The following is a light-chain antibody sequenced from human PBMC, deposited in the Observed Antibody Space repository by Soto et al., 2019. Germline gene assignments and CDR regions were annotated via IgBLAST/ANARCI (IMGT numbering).Light chain of an antibody. CDR1: QSVSSY. CDR2: DAS. CDR3: QQRSNWLT. Sequence: EIVLTQSPATLSLSPGERATLSCRASQSVSSYLAWYQQKPGQAPRLLIYDASNRATGIPARFSGSGSGTSFTLTISCLEPEDFAVYYCQQRSNWLTFGQGTRLEIK. V-gene: IGKV3-11*01. J-gene: IGKJ5*01.